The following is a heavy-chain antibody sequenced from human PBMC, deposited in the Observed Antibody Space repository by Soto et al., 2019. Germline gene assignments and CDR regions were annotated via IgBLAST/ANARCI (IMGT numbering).Heavy chain of an antibody. V-gene: IGHV3-30*18. D-gene: IGHD2-8*02. CDR1: GFPSRSYG. Sequence: RPLCVCCAASGFPSRSYGIRWVRTAAGKGLYWLAVISNDGTNKYLADSVKGRLTLSRDNSRNTLSLEINNLRPDDTAVYYCGKDTLDCTGGDCPLYYYYGMDVWGQGTTVTVSS. CDR3: GKDTLDCTGGDCPLYYYYGMDV. CDR2: ISNDGTNK. J-gene: IGHJ6*02.